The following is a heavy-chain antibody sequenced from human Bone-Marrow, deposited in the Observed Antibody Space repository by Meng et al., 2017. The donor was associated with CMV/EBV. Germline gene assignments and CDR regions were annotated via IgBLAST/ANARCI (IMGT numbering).Heavy chain of an antibody. V-gene: IGHV4-39*06. D-gene: IGHD3-3*01. Sequence: SETLSLTCTVSGGSISSSSYYWGWIRQPPGKGREWIGSIYYSGTTYYNPSLRSRVTISVDTSKNQFPLKLSSVTAADTAMDYCARDSAHYDFWVSSGMDVWGQGTTVTVSS. CDR2: IYYSGTT. CDR1: GGSISSSSYY. CDR3: ARDSAHYDFWVSSGMDV. J-gene: IGHJ6*02.